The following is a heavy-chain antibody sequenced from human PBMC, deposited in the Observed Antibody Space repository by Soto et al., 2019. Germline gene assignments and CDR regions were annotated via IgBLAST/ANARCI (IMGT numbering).Heavy chain of an antibody. CDR1: GYSFSRYW. D-gene: IGHD3-9*01. CDR2: IYPGDSDT. J-gene: IGHJ6*02. V-gene: IGHV5-51*01. Sequence: PGESLKISCKGYGYSFSRYWIGWVRQMPGKGLEWMGIIYPGDSDTKYSPSFEGQVTISVDKSISTACLQWSSLKASDTAMYYCARRDYNILTGYYSYGMDVWGQGTTVTVSS. CDR3: ARRDYNILTGYYSYGMDV.